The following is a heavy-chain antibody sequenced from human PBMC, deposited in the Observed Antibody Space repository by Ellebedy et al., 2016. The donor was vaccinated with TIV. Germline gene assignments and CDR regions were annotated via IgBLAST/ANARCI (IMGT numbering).Heavy chain of an antibody. Sequence: GESLKISCNASGYSFTSYWIGWVRQMPGKGLEWMGIISPGGSDTRYSPSFQGHVTISADKSISTAYLQWSSLKASDTAMYYCATTPYYYDSSGYSSFDYWGQGTLVTVSS. CDR1: GYSFTSYW. CDR3: ATTPYYYDSSGYSSFDY. CDR2: ISPGGSDT. D-gene: IGHD3-22*01. V-gene: IGHV5-51*01. J-gene: IGHJ4*02.